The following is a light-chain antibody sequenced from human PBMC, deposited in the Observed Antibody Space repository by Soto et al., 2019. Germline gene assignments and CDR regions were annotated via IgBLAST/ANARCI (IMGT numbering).Light chain of an antibody. Sequence: DIQMTQSPSSLSASIGDRITITCRASQSISHFLNWFQQKPGKAPNLLIYHAATLQSGVPFRFSGGGSGTDFTLTNSSLQPDDFATYYCQQTYSNVWTFGQGTKVEIK. CDR3: QQTYSNVWT. CDR2: HAA. CDR1: QSISHF. V-gene: IGKV1-39*01. J-gene: IGKJ1*01.